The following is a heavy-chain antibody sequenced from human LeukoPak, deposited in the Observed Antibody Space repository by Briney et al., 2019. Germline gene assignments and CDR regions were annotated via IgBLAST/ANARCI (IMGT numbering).Heavy chain of an antibody. CDR3: ARDRFGGMDV. Sequence: GGSLRLSCAASGFTFSSYWMSCVRQAPGKGLEWVASIKEDGSEKYNLESLKGRFTISRDNAKNALYLQMNTLRVEDTAVYYCARDRFGGMDVWGKGTTVTVSP. V-gene: IGHV3-7*01. CDR2: IKEDGSEK. J-gene: IGHJ6*04. CDR1: GFTFSSYW. D-gene: IGHD3-10*01.